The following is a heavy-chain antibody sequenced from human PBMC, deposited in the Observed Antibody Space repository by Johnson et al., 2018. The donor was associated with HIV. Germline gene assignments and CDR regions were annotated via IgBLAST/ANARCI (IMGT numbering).Heavy chain of an antibody. J-gene: IGHJ3*02. CDR3: ARESPGYAFDI. Sequence: DSVKGRFTISRDNAHNSLYLQMNSLRAEDTALYYCARESPGYAFDIWGQGTMVTVSS. V-gene: IGHV3-9*01. D-gene: IGHD1-1*01.